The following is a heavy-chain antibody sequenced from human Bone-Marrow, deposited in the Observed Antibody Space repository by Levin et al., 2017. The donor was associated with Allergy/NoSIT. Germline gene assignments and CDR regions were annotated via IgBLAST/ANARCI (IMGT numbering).Heavy chain of an antibody. CDR3: ARERVGSNCSSTSCYADYYYGMDV. CDR2: IWYDGSNK. V-gene: IGHV3-33*01. J-gene: IGHJ6*02. Sequence: GESLKISCAASGFTFSSYGMHWVRQAPGKGLEWVAVIWYDGSNKYYADSVKGRFTISRDNSKNTLYLQMNSLRAEDTAVYYCARERVGSNCSSTSCYADYYYGMDVWGQGTTVTVSS. D-gene: IGHD2-2*01. CDR1: GFTFSSYG.